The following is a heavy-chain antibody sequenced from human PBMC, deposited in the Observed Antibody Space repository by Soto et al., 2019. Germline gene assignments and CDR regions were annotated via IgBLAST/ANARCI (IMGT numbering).Heavy chain of an antibody. J-gene: IGHJ4*02. CDR3: ARARYSSTGDY. CDR2: INAGNGNT. V-gene: IGHV1-3*01. Sequence: QVQLVQSGAEVKKPGASVKVSCKASGYTFTSCTMNWVRQAPGQRLEWMAWINAGNGNTKYSQKFQGRVTITRDISAITAYMELSSLRSEDTAVYYCARARYSSTGDYWGQGTLVTVSS. CDR1: GYTFTSCT. D-gene: IGHD6-13*01.